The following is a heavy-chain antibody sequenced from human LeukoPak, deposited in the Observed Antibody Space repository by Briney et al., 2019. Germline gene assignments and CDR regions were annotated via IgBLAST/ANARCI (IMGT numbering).Heavy chain of an antibody. CDR3: ARDRRSPSSACDWDHLDS. Sequence: GGSLRLSCAASGFTFSDYYMTWIRQAPGKGLEWISNIKQNSYTIYYADSVKGRFTISRDNAKNSLYLHMNSLRVEDTAVYYCARDRRSPSSACDWDHLDSWGQGSLVAVSS. CDR1: GFTFSDYY. J-gene: IGHJ4*02. D-gene: IGHD5-12*01. CDR2: IKQNSYTI. V-gene: IGHV3-11*01.